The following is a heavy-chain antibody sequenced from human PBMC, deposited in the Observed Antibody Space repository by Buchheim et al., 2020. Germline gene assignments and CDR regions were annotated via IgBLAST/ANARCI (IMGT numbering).Heavy chain of an antibody. CDR3: AREVGYSSGWYYYGMDV. V-gene: IGHV4-59*01. J-gene: IGHJ6*02. CDR1: GGSISSYY. CDR2: IYYSGST. Sequence: QVQLQESGPGLVKPSETLSLTCAVSGGSISSYYWSWIRQPPGKGLEWIGYIYYSGSTNYNPSLKSRVTIFIDTPKNQFSLTLSSVTAADTAVYYCAREVGYSSGWYYYGMDVWGQGTT. D-gene: IGHD6-19*01.